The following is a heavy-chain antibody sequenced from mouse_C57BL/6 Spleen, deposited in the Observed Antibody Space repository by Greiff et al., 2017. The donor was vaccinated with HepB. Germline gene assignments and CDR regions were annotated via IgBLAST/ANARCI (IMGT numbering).Heavy chain of an antibody. V-gene: IGHV1-52*01. CDR3: AVGAKPYYFDY. CDR1: GYTFTSYW. D-gene: IGHD3-1*01. CDR2: IDPSDSET. Sequence: VQLQQPGAELVRPGSSVKLSCKASGYTFTSYWMHWVKQRPIQGLEWIGNIDPSDSETHYNQKFKDKATLTVDKSSSTAYMQLSSLTSEDSAVYYCAVGAKPYYFDYWGQGTTLTVSS. J-gene: IGHJ2*01.